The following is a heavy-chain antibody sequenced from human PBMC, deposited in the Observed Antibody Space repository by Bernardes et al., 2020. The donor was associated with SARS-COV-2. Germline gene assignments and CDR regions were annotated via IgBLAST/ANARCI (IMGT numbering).Heavy chain of an antibody. J-gene: IGHJ5*02. V-gene: IGHV3-74*01. CDR2: INNDGSST. CDR1: GFNLSDYW. CDR3: ARLGIVVVPPVTNNWFDP. D-gene: IGHD2-2*01. Sequence: GGSLRLSCVASGFNLSDYWMHWVRQAPGKGLVWVSRINNDGSSTTYADSVKGRFNISRDNAKNTLYLLMNSLRVEDTAVYYCARLGIVVVPPVTNNWFDPWGQGALVTVSS.